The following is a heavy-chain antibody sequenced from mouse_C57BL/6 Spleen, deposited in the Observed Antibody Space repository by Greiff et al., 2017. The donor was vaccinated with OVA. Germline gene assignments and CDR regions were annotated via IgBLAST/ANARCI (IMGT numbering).Heavy chain of an antibody. Sequence: EVKLQESGGGLVKPGGSLKLSCAASGFTFSSYAMSWVRQTPDKRLAWVATISAGGSYHYYPDNVKGRFTISRDNAKNNLYLQMSHLKSEDTAMYYCASLPTMITNMDYWGQGTSVTVSS. CDR3: ASLPTMITNMDY. CDR2: ISAGGSYH. CDR1: GFTFSSYA. V-gene: IGHV5-4*03. D-gene: IGHD2-4*01. J-gene: IGHJ4*01.